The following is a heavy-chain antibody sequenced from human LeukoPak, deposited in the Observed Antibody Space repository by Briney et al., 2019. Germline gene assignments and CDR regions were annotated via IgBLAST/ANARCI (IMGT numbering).Heavy chain of an antibody. V-gene: IGHV1-46*01. CDR2: INPSGGST. J-gene: IGHJ4*02. Sequence: ASVKVSCKASGYTFTSYYMHWVRQAPGQGLEWMGIINPSGGSTSYAQKFQGRVTMTRDMSTSTVYMELSSLRSEDTAVYYCAGEGLGSGAYGGIDYWGQGTLVTVSS. CDR3: AGEGLGSGAYGGIDY. D-gene: IGHD1-26*01. CDR1: GYTFTSYY.